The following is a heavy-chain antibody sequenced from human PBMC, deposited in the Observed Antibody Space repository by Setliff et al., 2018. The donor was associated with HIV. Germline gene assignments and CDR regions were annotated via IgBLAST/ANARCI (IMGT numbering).Heavy chain of an antibody. CDR1: GYYFTTFW. Sequence: GESLKISCKGSGYYFTTFWIAWVRQMPGKGLEWMGFIYPGDSDTRYNPSFEGQVTMSADRSITTAYLQWSRLKASDTAMYYCATLTNFDHWGQGTLVTVSS. CDR3: ATLTNFDH. V-gene: IGHV5-51*01. J-gene: IGHJ4*02. D-gene: IGHD7-27*01. CDR2: IYPGDSDT.